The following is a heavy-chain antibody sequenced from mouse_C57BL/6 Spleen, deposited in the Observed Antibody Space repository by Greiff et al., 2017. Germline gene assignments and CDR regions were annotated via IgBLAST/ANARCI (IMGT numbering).Heavy chain of an antibody. CDR3: TIYDGYYGTFAY. CDR2: IRNKANNHAT. CDR1: GFTFSDAW. D-gene: IGHD2-3*01. V-gene: IGHV6-6*01. Sequence: EVKVVESGGGLVQPGGSMKLSCAASGFTFSDAWMDWVRQSPEKGLEWVAEIRNKANNHATYYAESVKGRFTISIDDSKSSVYLQMNSLRAEDTGIYYCTIYDGYYGTFAYWGQGTLVTVSA. J-gene: IGHJ3*01.